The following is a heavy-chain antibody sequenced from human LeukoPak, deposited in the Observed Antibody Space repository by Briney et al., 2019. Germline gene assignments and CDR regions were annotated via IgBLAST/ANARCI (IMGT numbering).Heavy chain of an antibody. CDR2: ISYDGSNK. CDR1: GFTFSSYA. V-gene: IGHV3-30*04. CDR3: ARWGRGVVILYYFDY. D-gene: IGHD3-3*01. J-gene: IGHJ4*02. Sequence: GGSLRLSCAASGFTFSSYAMHWVRQAPGKGLEWVAVISYDGSNKYYADSVKGRFTISRDNSKNTLYLQMNSLRAEDTAVYYCARWGRGVVILYYFDYWGQGTLVTVSS.